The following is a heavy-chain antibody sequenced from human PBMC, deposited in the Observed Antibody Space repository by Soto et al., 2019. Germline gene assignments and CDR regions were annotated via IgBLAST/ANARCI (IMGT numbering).Heavy chain of an antibody. CDR1: GFTFSSYG. J-gene: IGHJ6*01. Sequence: QVQLVESGGGVVQPGRSLRLSCAASGFTFSSYGMHWVRQAPGKGLEWVAVISYDGSNKYYADSVKGRFTISRDNSKNSLYMQMKRLKAEATAVYYVAKDSPPPFGGLAAAGTSGMVVWGPGTTVTVS. D-gene: IGHD6-13*01. V-gene: IGHV3-30*18. CDR2: ISYDGSNK. CDR3: AKDSPPPFGGLAAAGTSGMVV.